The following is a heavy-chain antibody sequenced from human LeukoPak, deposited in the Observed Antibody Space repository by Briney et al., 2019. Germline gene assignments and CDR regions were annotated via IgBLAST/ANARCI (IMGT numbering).Heavy chain of an antibody. CDR1: GFTFNDYT. V-gene: IGHV3-21*04. J-gene: IGHJ6*02. CDR3: AKDTYIAAAGTPSSLYYYYYGMDV. CDR2: ISNLRTYI. D-gene: IGHD6-13*01. Sequence: GGSLRLSCAASGFTFNDYTMSWVRQAPGKGLEWISSISNLRTYIYYADSVKGRFTLSRDNSKNSLYLQMNSLRTEDTAVYYCAKDTYIAAAGTPSSLYYYYYGMDVWGQGTTVTVSS.